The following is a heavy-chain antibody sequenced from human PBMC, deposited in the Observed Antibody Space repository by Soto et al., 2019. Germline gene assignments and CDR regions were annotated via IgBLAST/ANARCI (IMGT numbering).Heavy chain of an antibody. V-gene: IGHV1-46*01. Sequence: QVDLVQSGAEVKKPGASVTISCKASGSAITRYYIHWVRQAPGRGLDWMGIINPGGGSASYAQKFQDRVTIDKDTPTGTVYMDLRSLRTEDTAVYYCARDTSGWSLNGLDVWGQGATVNVSS. CDR1: GSAITRYY. CDR3: ARDTSGWSLNGLDV. CDR2: INPGGGSA. J-gene: IGHJ6*02. D-gene: IGHD6-19*01.